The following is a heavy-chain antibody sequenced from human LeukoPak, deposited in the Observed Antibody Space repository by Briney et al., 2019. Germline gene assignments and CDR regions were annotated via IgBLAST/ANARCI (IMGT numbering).Heavy chain of an antibody. CDR1: VGSISGIDYW. CDR3: ARQMGRTLWAFDI. Sequence: SGTLSLSCTVSVGSISGIDYWWGWMRQPPGKGLEWIGSINYNGNTFYNPSLKSRVSISVDTSKNQFSLRLNSVTAADTAMFYCARQMGRTLWAFDIWGQGTMVTVSS. CDR2: INYNGNT. J-gene: IGHJ3*02. D-gene: IGHD2-21*01. V-gene: IGHV4-39*01.